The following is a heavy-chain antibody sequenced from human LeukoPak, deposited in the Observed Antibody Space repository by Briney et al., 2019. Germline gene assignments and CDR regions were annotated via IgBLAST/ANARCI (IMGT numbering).Heavy chain of an antibody. D-gene: IGHD3-16*01. J-gene: IGHJ5*02. CDR2: IYYSGST. CDR1: GGSISSYY. V-gene: IGHV4-59*12. Sequence: PSETLSLTCTVSGGSISSYYWSWIRQPPGKGLEWIGYIYYSGSTNYNPSLKGRVTMSVDMSKNQISLNLNSVTAADTAVYYCARDIWGSSTWGPGTLVTVSS. CDR3: ARDIWGSST.